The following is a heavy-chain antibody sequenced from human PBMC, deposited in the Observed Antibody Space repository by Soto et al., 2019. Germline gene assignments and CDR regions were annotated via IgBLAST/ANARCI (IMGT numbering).Heavy chain of an antibody. D-gene: IGHD3-3*01. CDR2: IYYSGST. V-gene: IGHV4-39*01. J-gene: IGHJ5*02. CDR3: ARQYLFSEPLLGEGNWFDP. CDR1: GGSIGTKRYY. Sequence: SETLSLTCTVSGGSIGTKRYYWGWIRQPPGKGLEWIASIYYSGSTYYNPSLKSRVTISVDTSKNQFSLKLNSVTAADTAVFYCARQYLFSEPLLGEGNWFDPWGRGTLVTVSS.